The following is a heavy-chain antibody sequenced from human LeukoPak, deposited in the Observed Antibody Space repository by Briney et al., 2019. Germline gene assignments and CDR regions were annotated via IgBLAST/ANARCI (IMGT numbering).Heavy chain of an antibody. J-gene: IGHJ3*01. Sequence: GGSLRLSCAASGFTFSSYAMSWVRQAPGKGLEWVSAISGSGGSTYYADSVKGRFTISRDNSKNTLYLQMNSLRAEDTAVYYCAKIWLGYCSGGSCYSSHYWGQGTTVTVSS. D-gene: IGHD2-15*01. CDR1: GFTFSSYA. V-gene: IGHV3-23*01. CDR2: ISGSGGST. CDR3: AKIWLGYCSGGSCYSSHY.